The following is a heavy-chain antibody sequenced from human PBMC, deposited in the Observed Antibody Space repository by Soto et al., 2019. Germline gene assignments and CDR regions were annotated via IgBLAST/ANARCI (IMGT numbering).Heavy chain of an antibody. D-gene: IGHD1-1*01. J-gene: IGHJ4*02. CDR2: ISSSGVYT. Sequence: QVHLVESGGALVKPGGSLRLSWAGSGFTFSNYYMSWIRRAPGKGLEWVSTISSSGVYTDYADSVKGRFTTSRANVDNALHLQMNSLRADDTAVYYCARTTEFDYWGQGTQVTVSS. V-gene: IGHV3-11*05. CDR1: GFTFSNYY. CDR3: ARTTEFDY.